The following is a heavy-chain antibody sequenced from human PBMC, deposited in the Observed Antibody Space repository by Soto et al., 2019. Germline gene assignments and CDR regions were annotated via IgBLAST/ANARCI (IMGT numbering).Heavy chain of an antibody. CDR2: INPSGGST. D-gene: IGHD3-10*01. CDR3: ARSYYYGSGSQPSDFDY. Sequence: GASVKVSCKASGYTFTSYYMHWVRQAPGQGLEWMGIINPSGGSTSYAQKFQGRVTMTRDTSTSTAYMELRSLRSEDTAVYYCARSYYYGSGSQPSDFDYWGQGTLVTVSS. V-gene: IGHV1-46*03. J-gene: IGHJ4*02. CDR1: GYTFTSYY.